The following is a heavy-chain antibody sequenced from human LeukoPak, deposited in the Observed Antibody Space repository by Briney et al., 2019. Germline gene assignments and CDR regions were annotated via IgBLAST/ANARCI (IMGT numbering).Heavy chain of an antibody. Sequence: GGSLRLSCAASGFTFSNAWMSWVRQAPGKGLEWVGRIKSKTDGGTTDYAAPVKGRFTISRDDSKNTLYLQINSLKTEDTAVYYCTTDRKVPRGYFDYWGQGTLVTVSS. V-gene: IGHV3-15*01. CDR3: TTDRKVPRGYFDY. CDR1: GFTFSNAW. D-gene: IGHD3-10*01. CDR2: IKSKTDGGTT. J-gene: IGHJ4*02.